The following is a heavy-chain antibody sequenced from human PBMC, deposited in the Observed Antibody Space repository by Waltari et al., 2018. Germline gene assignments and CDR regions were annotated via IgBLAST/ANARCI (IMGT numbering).Heavy chain of an antibody. D-gene: IGHD6-13*01. CDR3: AHRRSYSSSWYAAVFDY. CDR2: IYWDDDK. CDR1: GFSLTTSGVG. J-gene: IGHJ4*02. Sequence: QITLTESGPTLMKPTQTLTLTCTFSGFSLTTSGVGVGWIRQPPGKALEWLALIYWDDDKRYSPSLSSRLTVTKDTSKNQVVLTMTNMDTVDTGIYYCAHRRSYSSSWYAAVFDYWGQGTLVTVSS. V-gene: IGHV2-5*02.